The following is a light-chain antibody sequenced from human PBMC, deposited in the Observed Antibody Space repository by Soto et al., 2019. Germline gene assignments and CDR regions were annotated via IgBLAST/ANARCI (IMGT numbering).Light chain of an antibody. V-gene: IGKV3-11*01. CDR3: LQRSKWPRT. CDR2: DAS. Sequence: IGLTQSPATLSLSTGERATLSCRASQSVNSYLGWYQQKPGQAPRLLIYDASNRATGIPARFSGSGSGTDFTLAISRIEAEDCAVYYCLQRSKWPRTLGQGTKVDIK. J-gene: IGKJ1*01. CDR1: QSVNSY.